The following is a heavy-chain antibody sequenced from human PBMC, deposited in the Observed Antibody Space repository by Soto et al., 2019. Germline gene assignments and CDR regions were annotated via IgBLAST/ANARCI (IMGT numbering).Heavy chain of an antibody. J-gene: IGHJ4*02. CDR1: GYTFTSYA. Sequence: ASVKASCKASGYTFTSYAMHWVRQAPGQRLEWMGWINAGNGNTKYSQKFQGRVTITRDTSASTAYMELSSLRSEDTAVYYCARDPLSIVGAYKGLFDYWGQGTLVTVSS. CDR3: ARDPLSIVGAYKGLFDY. CDR2: INAGNGNT. D-gene: IGHD1-26*01. V-gene: IGHV1-3*01.